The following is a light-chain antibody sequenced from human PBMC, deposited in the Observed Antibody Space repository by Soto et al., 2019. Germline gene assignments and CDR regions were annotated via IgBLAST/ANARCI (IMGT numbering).Light chain of an antibody. Sequence: DIQMTQSPSTLSASVGDRVTITCRASQTISSWLAWYQQKPGKVPKLLIYKASSLESGVPSRFSGSGSATEFTLTISSVQPDDFATYYCQHYKSYPYSFGQGTNLEIK. J-gene: IGKJ2*03. CDR2: KAS. V-gene: IGKV1-5*03. CDR1: QTISSW. CDR3: QHYKSYPYS.